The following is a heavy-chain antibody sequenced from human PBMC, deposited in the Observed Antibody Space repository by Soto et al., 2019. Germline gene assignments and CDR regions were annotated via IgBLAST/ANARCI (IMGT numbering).Heavy chain of an antibody. CDR1: GGSVSSGSYY. Sequence: SETLSLTCTVSGGSVSSGSYYWSWIRQPPGKGLEWIGYIYYSGSTNYNPSLKSRVTISVDTSKNRFSLKLSSVTAADTAAYYCARDAGRDGYNFYFDYWGQGTLVTVSS. CDR3: ARDAGRDGYNFYFDY. CDR2: IYYSGST. J-gene: IGHJ4*02. D-gene: IGHD5-12*01. V-gene: IGHV4-61*01.